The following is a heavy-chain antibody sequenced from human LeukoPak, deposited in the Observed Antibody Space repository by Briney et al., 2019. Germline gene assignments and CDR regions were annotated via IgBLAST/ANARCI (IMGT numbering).Heavy chain of an antibody. V-gene: IGHV4-59*08. D-gene: IGHD3-9*01. CDR2: IYYSGST. Sequence: SETLSLTCTVSGGSISSYYWSWIRQPPGKGLEWIGYIYYSGSTKYNPSLMRRVTISVDTSKNQFSLKLSSVTAADTAVYYCARGADWANIYFDYWGQGTLVTVSS. CDR1: GGSISSYY. CDR3: ARGADWANIYFDY. J-gene: IGHJ4*02.